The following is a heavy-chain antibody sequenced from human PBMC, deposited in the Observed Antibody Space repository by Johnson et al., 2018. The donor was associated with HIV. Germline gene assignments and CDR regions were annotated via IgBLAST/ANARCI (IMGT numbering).Heavy chain of an antibody. J-gene: IGHJ3*01. CDR1: GFTFSSYA. V-gene: IGHV3-30*04. Sequence: VQLVESGGGVVQPGRSLRLSCAASGFTFSSYAMHCVRQAPGKGLEWVAVISYDGSNKYYADSVKGRFTISRYNSKNTLYLQMNSLRAEDTALYYCAKADDVLTGYYKGFDAFDLWGQGTMVTVS. CDR3: AKADDVLTGYYKGFDAFDL. D-gene: IGHD3-9*01. CDR2: ISYDGSNK.